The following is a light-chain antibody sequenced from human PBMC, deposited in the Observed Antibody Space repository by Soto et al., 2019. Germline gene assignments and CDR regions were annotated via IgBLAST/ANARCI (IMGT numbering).Light chain of an antibody. CDR3: QQYNNWPQT. V-gene: IGKV1-5*01. CDR2: DAS. CDR1: QSISSW. J-gene: IGKJ1*01. Sequence: DIQMTQPPSTLSASVGDRVTITCRASQSISSWLAWYQQKPGKAPKLLIYDASGLESGVPSRFSGSGSGTEFTLTISSLQPDDFATYYCQQYNNWPQTFGQGTKV.